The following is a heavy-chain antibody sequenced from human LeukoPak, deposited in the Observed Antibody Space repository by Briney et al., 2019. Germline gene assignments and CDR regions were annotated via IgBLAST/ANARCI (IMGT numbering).Heavy chain of an antibody. J-gene: IGHJ6*03. CDR2: VYYSGTT. CDR3: VRQNSDYYYYYLDV. D-gene: IGHD1-7*01. CDR1: GGSVSSSSSY. V-gene: IGHV4-39*01. Sequence: SETLSLTXTVSGGSVSSSSSYWAWIRQPPGRGLEWIGSVYYSGTTYYNTSLESGVTISEDTSRNRFSLMLSSVTAADTAVYYCVRQNSDYYYYYLDVWGEGTTVIVSS.